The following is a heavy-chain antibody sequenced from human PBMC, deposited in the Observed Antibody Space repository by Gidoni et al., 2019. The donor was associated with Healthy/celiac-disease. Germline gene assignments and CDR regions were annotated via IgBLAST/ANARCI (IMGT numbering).Heavy chain of an antibody. Sequence: QVQLQQWGAGLLKPSETLSLTCAVYGGSFSGYYWSWIRQPPGKGLEWIGEINHSGSTNYNPSLKSRVTISVDTSKNQFSLKLSSVTAADTAVYYCARGRNYYDSSGNSYYFDYWGQGTLVTVSS. CDR2: INHSGST. J-gene: IGHJ4*02. CDR3: ARGRNYYDSSGNSYYFDY. V-gene: IGHV4-34*01. D-gene: IGHD3-22*01. CDR1: GGSFSGYY.